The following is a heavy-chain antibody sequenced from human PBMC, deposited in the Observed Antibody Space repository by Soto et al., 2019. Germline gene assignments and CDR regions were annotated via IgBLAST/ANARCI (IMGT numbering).Heavy chain of an antibody. CDR2: ISDSGGST. CDR3: AKDRPAAGSQWLVPI. CDR1: GFTFSSCA. V-gene: IGHV3-23*01. D-gene: IGHD6-19*01. J-gene: IGHJ4*02. Sequence: EVQLLESGGGLVQPGGSLRLSCEASGFTFSSCAMTWVRQAPGMGLQWVSAISDSGGSTYYADSVRGRFTISRDNSKKTLYLQLNSLGAEDTAVYYCAKDRPAAGSQWLVPIWGRGTLVTVSS.